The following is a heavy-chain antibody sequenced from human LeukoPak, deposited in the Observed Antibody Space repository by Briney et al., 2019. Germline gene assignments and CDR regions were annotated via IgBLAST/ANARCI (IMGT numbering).Heavy chain of an antibody. CDR1: GGSISSGGYY. V-gene: IGHV4-31*11. J-gene: IGHJ2*01. D-gene: IGHD3-10*01. CDR3: ARELLWFGESRIRNWYFDL. Sequence: PSETLSLTCAVSGGSISSGGYYWSWIRQHPGKGLEWIGYIYYSGSTYYNPSLKSRVTISVDTSKNQFSLKLSSVTAADTAVYYCARELLWFGESRIRNWYFDLWGRGTLVTVSS. CDR2: IYYSGST.